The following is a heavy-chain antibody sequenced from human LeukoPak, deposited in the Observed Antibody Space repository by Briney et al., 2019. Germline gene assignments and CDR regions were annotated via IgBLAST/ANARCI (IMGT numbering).Heavy chain of an antibody. CDR3: ATRGYCSGTTCYAPQP. D-gene: IGHD2-2*01. V-gene: IGHV3-23*01. CDR2: ISGTGGST. CDR1: AFTFSGYA. J-gene: IGHJ5*02. Sequence: PGGSLGLSCAASAFTFSGYAMSWVRQAPGKGLEWVSAISGTGGSTYYADPVKGRFTISRDNSKNTVSLQMNSLRVEDTAVYYCATRGYCSGTTCYAPQPWGQGTLVTVSS.